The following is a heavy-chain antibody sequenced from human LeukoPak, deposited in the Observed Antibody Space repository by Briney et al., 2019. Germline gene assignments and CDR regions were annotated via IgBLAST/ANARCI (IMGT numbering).Heavy chain of an antibody. D-gene: IGHD2-21*02. V-gene: IGHV4-59*08. J-gene: IGHJ4*02. Sequence: SETLSLTCTVSGGSISSYYWSWIRQPPGKGLEWIGYIYYSGSTNYNPSLKIRVTISVDTSKNQFSLKLSSVTAADTAVYYCARQKSVTDPSYYFDYWGQGTLVTVSS. CDR1: GGSISSYY. CDR3: ARQKSVTDPSYYFDY. CDR2: IYYSGST.